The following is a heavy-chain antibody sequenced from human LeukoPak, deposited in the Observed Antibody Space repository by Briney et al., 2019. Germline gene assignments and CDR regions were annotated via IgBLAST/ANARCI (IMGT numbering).Heavy chain of an antibody. V-gene: IGHV1-46*01. D-gene: IGHD6-13*01. J-gene: IGHJ5*02. CDR2: INPSGGRT. Sequence: ASVKVSCKASGYTFTSYYMHWVRQAPGQGLEWMGIINPSGGRTIYAQKFQGRVTITRDRSTSTLYMELSSLRSEDTAVYYCARYPFGFSSSWYGNWFDPWGQGTLVTVSS. CDR3: ARYPFGFSSSWYGNWFDP. CDR1: GYTFTSYY.